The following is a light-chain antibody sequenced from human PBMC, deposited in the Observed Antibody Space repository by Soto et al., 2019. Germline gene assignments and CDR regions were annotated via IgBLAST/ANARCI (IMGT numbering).Light chain of an antibody. Sequence: EIVLTQSPGTLSLSPGERATLSCRASQSVSSTYLAWYQQKPGQAPRLLIYGASGRATGIPDRFSGSGSGPDVTLTISRLEPDDFAVYYCQQYGSSITFGQGTRLEIK. J-gene: IGKJ5*01. V-gene: IGKV3-20*01. CDR2: GAS. CDR1: QSVSSTY. CDR3: QQYGSSIT.